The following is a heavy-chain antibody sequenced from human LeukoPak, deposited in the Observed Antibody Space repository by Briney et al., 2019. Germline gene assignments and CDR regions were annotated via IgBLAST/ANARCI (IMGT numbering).Heavy chain of an antibody. CDR3: ARAHVQWLVPRWFDP. D-gene: IGHD6-19*01. CDR2: IYYSGST. Sequence: SETLSLTCTVSGGSISSYYWSWIRQPPGKGLEWIGYIYYSGSTNYNPSLKSRVTISVDTSKNQFSLKLSSVTAADTAVYYSARAHVQWLVPRWFDPWGQGTLVTVSP. V-gene: IGHV4-59*01. J-gene: IGHJ5*02. CDR1: GGSISSYY.